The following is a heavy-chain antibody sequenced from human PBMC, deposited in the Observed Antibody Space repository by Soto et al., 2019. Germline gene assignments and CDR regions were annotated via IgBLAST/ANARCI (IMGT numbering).Heavy chain of an antibody. CDR1: GFSLITNGVG. J-gene: IGHJ4*02. CDR3: AHKPKDYDSSGFGY. V-gene: IGHV2-5*02. D-gene: IGHD3-22*01. CDR2: IYWDEDK. Sequence: QITLKESGPTLVKPTQNLTLTCTLSGFSLITNGVGVGWIRQPPGKALEWLALIYWDEDKRYSTSLKRRLTITRDTSKNQVVLTMTNMDPVDTATYYFAHKPKDYDSSGFGYWGQGTLVTVSS.